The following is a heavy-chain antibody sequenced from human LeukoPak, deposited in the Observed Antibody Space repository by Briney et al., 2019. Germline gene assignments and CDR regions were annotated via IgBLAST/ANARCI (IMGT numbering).Heavy chain of an antibody. Sequence: GASVKLSCKVSGYTFTVYCIHCVRQTPGQGLEWMGWINPNSGDTNYGQKLQGRVTMTRDTSISTAYMELSRLRSDDTAVYYCLSGYDLYYWGQGTLVTVSS. CDR3: LSGYDLYY. CDR1: GYTFTVYC. CDR2: INPNSGDT. D-gene: IGHD5-12*01. J-gene: IGHJ4*02. V-gene: IGHV1-2*02.